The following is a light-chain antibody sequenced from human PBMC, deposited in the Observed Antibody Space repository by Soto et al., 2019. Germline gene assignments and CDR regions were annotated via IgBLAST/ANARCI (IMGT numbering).Light chain of an antibody. CDR3: QQSYTTLWT. Sequence: DIQMTQSPSSLTASVGESVTITCRASQRISNLLNWYQQKPGKAPKLLIHTESSLQTGVPSRFTGSGSGTDFSLTINSLQPEDFATYYCQQSYTTLWTFGQGTKVEIK. J-gene: IGKJ1*01. CDR2: TES. V-gene: IGKV1-39*01. CDR1: QRISNL.